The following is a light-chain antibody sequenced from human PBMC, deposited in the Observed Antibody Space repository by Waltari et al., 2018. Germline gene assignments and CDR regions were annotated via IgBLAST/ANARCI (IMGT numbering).Light chain of an antibody. Sequence: QSAPTQPASVSGSPGQSITISCIGIDSDLGSYNYVSWYRQTPGKAPEVIIYDFSSRPPGVSSRVSGSKSGSTASLTISGLQAEDEGHYYCTAYTTTRLTFGGGTKLTV. V-gene: IGLV2-14*01. CDR2: DFS. CDR1: DSDLGSYNY. J-gene: IGLJ2*01. CDR3: TAYTTTRLT.